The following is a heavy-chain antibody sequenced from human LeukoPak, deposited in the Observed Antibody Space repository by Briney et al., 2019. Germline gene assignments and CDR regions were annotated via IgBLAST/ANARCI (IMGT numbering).Heavy chain of an antibody. J-gene: IGHJ3*02. V-gene: IGHV3-7*01. D-gene: IGHD2-8*01. Sequence: GGSLRLSCAASGFTFSSYWMSWVRQAPGKGLEWVANIKQDGSEKYYVDSVKGRFTISRDNAKNSLYLQMNSLRAEDTAVYYCARDLLSDIVLMVYAVPGAFDIWGQGTMVTVSS. CDR1: GFTFSSYW. CDR3: ARDLLSDIVLMVYAVPGAFDI. CDR2: IKQDGSEK.